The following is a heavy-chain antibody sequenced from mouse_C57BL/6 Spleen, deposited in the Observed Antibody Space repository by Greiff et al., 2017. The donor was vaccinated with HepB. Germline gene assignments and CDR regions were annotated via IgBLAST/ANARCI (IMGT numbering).Heavy chain of an antibody. CDR3: ARWGRGDGYSLYYYAMDY. Sequence: QVQLQQPGAELVKPGASVKLSCKASGYTFTSYWMQWVKQRPGQGLEWIGEIDPSDSHTNYNQKFKGKATLTVDTSSSTAYMQLSSLTSEDSAVYYCARWGRGDGYSLYYYAMDYWGQGTSVTVSS. V-gene: IGHV1-50*01. CDR1: GYTFTSYW. J-gene: IGHJ4*01. D-gene: IGHD2-3*01. CDR2: IDPSDSHT.